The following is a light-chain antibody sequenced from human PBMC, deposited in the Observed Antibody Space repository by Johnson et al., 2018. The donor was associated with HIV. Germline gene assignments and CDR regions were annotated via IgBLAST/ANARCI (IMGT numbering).Light chain of an antibody. J-gene: IGLJ1*01. CDR2: ENN. V-gene: IGLV1-51*02. CDR3: GTWDSSPSAGIV. CDR1: SSNIGNNY. Sequence: QSVLTQPPSVSAAPGQKVTISCSGSSSNIGNNYVSWYQQLPGTAPKLLIYENNKLPSGIPDRFSGSKSGTSATLGITGLQTGDEADYYCGTWDSSPSAGIVFVTGTKVTVL.